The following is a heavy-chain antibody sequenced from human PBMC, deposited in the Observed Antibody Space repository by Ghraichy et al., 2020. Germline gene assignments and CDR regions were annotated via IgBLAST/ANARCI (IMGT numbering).Heavy chain of an antibody. CDR2: IYYSGST. CDR3: ARRSGYIVGGMDV. V-gene: IGHV4-31*02. J-gene: IGHJ6*02. Sequence: SETLFLTCTVSGGSISSGGYYWSWIRQHPGKGLEWIGYIYYSGSTSYNPSLKSRVTISVDTSKNQFSLKLSSVTAADTAVYYCARRSGYIVGGMDVWGQGTTVTVSS. CDR1: GGSISSGGYY. D-gene: IGHD3-3*01.